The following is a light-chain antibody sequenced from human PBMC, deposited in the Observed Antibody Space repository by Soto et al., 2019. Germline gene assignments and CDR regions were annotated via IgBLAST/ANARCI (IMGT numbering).Light chain of an antibody. Sequence: EIVMTQSPATLSVSPGERATLSCRASRSVSSRLAWYQQKPGQAPRLLIYGASTRATGIPVRFSGSGSGTEFTLTISSLQSEDFAVYYCQQYDNWPPFTFGSGTKVDIK. CDR1: RSVSSR. V-gene: IGKV3-15*01. J-gene: IGKJ3*01. CDR3: QQYDNWPPFT. CDR2: GAS.